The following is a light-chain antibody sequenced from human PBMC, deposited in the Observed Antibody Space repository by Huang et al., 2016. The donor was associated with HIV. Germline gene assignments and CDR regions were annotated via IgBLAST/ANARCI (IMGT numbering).Light chain of an antibody. CDR3: QQHYGRQST. Sequence: IVMTQSPESLPVSLGERASINCKSSQSLLYRSNNRKYLAWYQKKQGHPPTLLIYWASVRDVGVPERFSGGGSGTNFTLTISSVQADDVAVYYCQQHYGRQSTFGQGT. CDR1: QSLLYRSNNRKY. V-gene: IGKV4-1*01. J-gene: IGKJ1*01. CDR2: WAS.